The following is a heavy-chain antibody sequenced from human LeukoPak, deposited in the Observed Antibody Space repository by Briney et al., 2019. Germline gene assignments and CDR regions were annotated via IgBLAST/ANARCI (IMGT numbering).Heavy chain of an antibody. Sequence: PGGSLRLSCAASGFTFNKYWMNWVRRAPGKGLEWVANIKQDGSDKYYVDFVKGRFTISRDNAKNSLFLQMDSLRAEDTAVYYCARDEWAGTVAYWGQGTLVTVSS. CDR2: IKQDGSDK. CDR3: ARDEWAGTVAY. J-gene: IGHJ4*02. D-gene: IGHD6-19*01. CDR1: GFTFNKYW. V-gene: IGHV3-7*01.